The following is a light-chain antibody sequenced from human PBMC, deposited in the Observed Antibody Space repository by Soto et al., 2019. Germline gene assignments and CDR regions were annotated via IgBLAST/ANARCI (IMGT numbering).Light chain of an antibody. CDR1: QTVSSTY. V-gene: IGKV3-20*01. J-gene: IGKJ5*01. Sequence: EIVLTQSPGTLSLSPGERATLSCRASQTVSSTYLAWYQQKVGQAPRLLIYGASSRATGIPDRFSGGGSGTAFTLTISRLEPEDFAVYYCQQCGTSPITFGQGTRLEMK. CDR2: GAS. CDR3: QQCGTSPIT.